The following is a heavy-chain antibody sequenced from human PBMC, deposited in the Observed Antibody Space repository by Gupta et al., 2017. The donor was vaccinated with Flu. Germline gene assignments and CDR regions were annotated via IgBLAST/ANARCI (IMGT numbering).Heavy chain of an antibody. J-gene: IGHJ6*02. V-gene: IGHV3-23*01. CDR3: AKGGWTYPMDV. CDR2: INSGGSST. CDR1: GFTFRDYA. Sequence: EVHLLESGGGLIQPGGSLRLSCAASGFTFRDYAMNWVRQAPGKGLEWVSSINSGGSSTNYADSVKGRFTISRDNSKNTLYLQMNSLRAEDTAVYYCAKGGWTYPMDVWGQGTTVTVSS. D-gene: IGHD1-26*01.